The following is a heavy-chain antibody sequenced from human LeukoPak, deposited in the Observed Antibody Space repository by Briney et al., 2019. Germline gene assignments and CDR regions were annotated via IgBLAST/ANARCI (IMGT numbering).Heavy chain of an antibody. J-gene: IGHJ5*02. CDR3: ARGSSIVVVIPSNWFDP. V-gene: IGHV4-34*01. CDR1: GGSFSGYY. D-gene: IGHD3-22*01. CDR2: INHSGST. Sequence: SETLSLTCAVYGGSFSGYYWSWIRQPPGKGLEWIGEINHSGSTNYNPSLKSRVTISVDTSKNQFSLKLSSVTAADTAVYYCARGSSIVVVIPSNWFDPWGQGTLVTVSS.